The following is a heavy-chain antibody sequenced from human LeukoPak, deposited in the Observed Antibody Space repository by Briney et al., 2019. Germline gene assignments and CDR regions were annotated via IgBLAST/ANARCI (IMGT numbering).Heavy chain of an antibody. J-gene: IGHJ3*02. D-gene: IGHD3-10*01. CDR3: ARERGFGSDAFDI. Sequence: PSETLSLTCTVSGGSISSYYWSWIRQPPGKGLEWLGYIYYSGSTNYNPSLKSRVPISVDTSKNQYSPKLSSGTAADTAVYYCARERGFGSDAFDIGGQGTRVSVSS. CDR2: IYYSGST. CDR1: GGSISSYY. V-gene: IGHV4-59*01.